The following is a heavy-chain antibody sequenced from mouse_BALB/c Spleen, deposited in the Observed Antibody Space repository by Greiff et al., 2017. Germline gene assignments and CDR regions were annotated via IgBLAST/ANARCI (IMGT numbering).Heavy chain of an antibody. D-gene: IGHD2-12*01. CDR1: GYTFTSYW. V-gene: IGHV1S127*01. Sequence: QVQLQQPGAELVRPGASVKMSCKASGYTFTSYWMHWVKQRPGQGVEWIGTIDPSDSYTSYNQKFKGKATLTVDTSSSTAYMQLSSLTSEDSAVYYCTRTGYYTYAMDYWGQGTSVTVSS. J-gene: IGHJ4*01. CDR3: TRTGYYTYAMDY. CDR2: IDPSDSYT.